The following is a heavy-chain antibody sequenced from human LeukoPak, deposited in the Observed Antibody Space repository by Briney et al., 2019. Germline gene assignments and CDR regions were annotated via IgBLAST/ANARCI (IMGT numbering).Heavy chain of an antibody. V-gene: IGHV3-30*02. J-gene: IGHJ3*02. D-gene: IGHD1-26*01. Sequence: GGSLRLSCAASGLTFSSYGMHWVRQAPGKGLEWVALIRYDGSNKYYTDSVKGRFTISRDNSKNSLYLQMNSLRAEDTAVYYCARDLGATEAFDIWGQGTMVTVSS. CDR2: IRYDGSNK. CDR1: GLTFSSYG. CDR3: ARDLGATEAFDI.